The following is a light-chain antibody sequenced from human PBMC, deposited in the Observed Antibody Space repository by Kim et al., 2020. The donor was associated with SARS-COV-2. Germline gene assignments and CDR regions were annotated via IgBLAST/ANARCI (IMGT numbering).Light chain of an antibody. J-gene: IGKJ4*01. CDR2: GAS. CDR3: QQYDMSPLT. Sequence: SPGERATLSCRASQSVSSSYLAWYQQKPGQAPRLLIYGASSRATGIPDRFSGSESGTDFTLTISKPEPEDFAVYYCQQYDMSPLTFGGGTKVDIK. V-gene: IGKV3-20*01. CDR1: QSVSSSY.